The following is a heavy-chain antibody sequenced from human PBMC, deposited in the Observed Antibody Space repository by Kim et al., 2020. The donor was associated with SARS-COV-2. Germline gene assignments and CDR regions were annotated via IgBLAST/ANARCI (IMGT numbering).Heavy chain of an antibody. CDR1: GFTFSSYS. J-gene: IGHJ5*02. CDR3: ARDGSWGYYYGPDGFDP. D-gene: IGHD3-10*01. V-gene: IGHV3-21*01. CDR2: ISSSSSYI. Sequence: GGSLRLSCAASGFTFSSYSMNWVRQAPGKGLEWVSSISSSSSYINYADSVKGRFTISRDNAKNSLYLQMHSLRAEDTAVYYCARDGSWGYYYGPDGFDPWGQGTLVTVSS.